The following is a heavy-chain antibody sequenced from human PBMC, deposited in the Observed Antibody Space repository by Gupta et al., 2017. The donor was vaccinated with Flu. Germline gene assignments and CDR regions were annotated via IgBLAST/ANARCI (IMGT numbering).Heavy chain of an antibody. CDR3: ARGGYGGNAHNDY. J-gene: IGHJ4*02. D-gene: IGHD2-15*01. CDR1: FSTYW. Sequence: FSTYWMTWVRQAPGKGLEGVANIRQDGTQKYYADSVKGRFTISRDNAKQSLYLQMNSLGAEDTAVYYCARGGYGGNAHNDYWGQGTLVTVSS. V-gene: IGHV3-7*01. CDR2: IRQDGTQK.